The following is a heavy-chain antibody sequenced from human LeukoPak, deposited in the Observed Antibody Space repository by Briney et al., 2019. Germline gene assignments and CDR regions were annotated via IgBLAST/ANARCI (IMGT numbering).Heavy chain of an antibody. D-gene: IGHD3-10*01. CDR1: GYTFTGYY. Sequence: ASVKVSCKASGYTFTGYYMHWVRQAPGQGLEWMGWINPSSGDTNYAKKFQGRVTMTRDTSISTAYMELSRLRSDDTAVYYCTRGKDFGYNWFDPWGQGTLVTVSS. CDR2: INPSSGDT. V-gene: IGHV1-2*02. J-gene: IGHJ5*02. CDR3: TRGKDFGYNWFDP.